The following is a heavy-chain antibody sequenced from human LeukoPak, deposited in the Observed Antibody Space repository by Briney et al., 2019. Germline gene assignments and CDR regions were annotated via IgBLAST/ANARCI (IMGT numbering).Heavy chain of an antibody. J-gene: IGHJ3*02. Sequence: SETLSLTCAVYGGSFSGYYWSWIRQPPGKGLEWIGEINHSGSTNYNPSLKSRVTISVDTSKNQFSLKLSSVTAADTAVYYCARVALSPIDNDAFDIWGQGTMVTVSS. CDR1: GGSFSGYY. D-gene: IGHD2-15*01. CDR2: INHSGST. V-gene: IGHV4-34*01. CDR3: ARVALSPIDNDAFDI.